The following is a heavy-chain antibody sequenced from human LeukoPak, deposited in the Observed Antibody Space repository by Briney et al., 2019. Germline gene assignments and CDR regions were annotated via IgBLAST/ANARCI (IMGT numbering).Heavy chain of an antibody. CDR2: IGGSGDTI. Sequence: GGSLRLSCAASGFTFSTYEMNWVRQAPGKGLEWVSYIGGSGDTIYYADSVKGRFTISRDNAKNSLYLQMNSLRAEDTAVYYCARTFDSWGQGTLVTVSP. J-gene: IGHJ4*02. CDR3: ARTFDS. V-gene: IGHV3-48*03. CDR1: GFTFSTYE.